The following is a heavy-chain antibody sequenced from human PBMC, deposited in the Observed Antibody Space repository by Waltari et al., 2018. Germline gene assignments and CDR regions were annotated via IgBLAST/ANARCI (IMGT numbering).Heavy chain of an antibody. CDR2: INHSGST. CDR3: ARGLGYCSGGSCYGDY. Sequence: QVQLQQWGAGLLKPSETLSLTCAVYGGSFSGYYWRWIRPPPGKGLEWIGEINHSGSTNYNPSLKSRVTISVDTSKNQFSLKLSSVTAADTAVYYCARGLGYCSGGSCYGDYWGQGTLVTVSS. D-gene: IGHD2-15*01. J-gene: IGHJ4*02. V-gene: IGHV4-34*01. CDR1: GGSFSGYY.